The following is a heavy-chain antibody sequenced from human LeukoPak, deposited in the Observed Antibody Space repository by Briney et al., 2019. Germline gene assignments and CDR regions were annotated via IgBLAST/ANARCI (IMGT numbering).Heavy chain of an antibody. CDR1: GYSISSGYY. J-gene: IGHJ6*03. V-gene: IGHV4-38-2*02. D-gene: IGHD6-13*01. CDR2: IYHSGST. Sequence: SETLSLTCTVSGYSISSGYYWGWIQPPPGKGLEWIGSIYHSGSTYYNPSLKSRVTISVDTSKNQFSLKLSSVTAADTAVYYCARIYSSSWYVYYYYYMDVWGKGTTVTVSS. CDR3: ARIYSSSWYVYYYYYMDV.